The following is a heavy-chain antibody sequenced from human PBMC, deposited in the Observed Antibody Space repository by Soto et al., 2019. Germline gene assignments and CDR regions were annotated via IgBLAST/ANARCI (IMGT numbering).Heavy chain of an antibody. D-gene: IGHD5-18*01. CDR1: GCSISSNW. V-gene: IGHV4-4*02. J-gene: IGHJ4*02. CDR2: IHHSGTT. CDR3: ARHTAMATMRGCDY. Sequence: QVQLQESGPGLVKPSETLSLICDVSGCSISSNWWSWVRQPPGKGLEWIGGIHHSGTTNYNPSLKSRVTMSVDKSANQFSLKVNSVTAADTAVYYCARHTAMATMRGCDYWGQGTLFIVSS.